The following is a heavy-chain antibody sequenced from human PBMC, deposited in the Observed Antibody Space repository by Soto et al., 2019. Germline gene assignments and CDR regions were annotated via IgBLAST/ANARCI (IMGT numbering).Heavy chain of an antibody. V-gene: IGHV3-49*03. Sequence: PGGSLRLSCTASGFTFGDYAMSWFRQAPGKGLEWVGFIRSKAYGGTTEYAASVKGRFTISRDDSKSIAYLQMNSLKTEDTAVYYCTREEYSSSKYGMDVWGQGTTVTVSS. D-gene: IGHD6-6*01. J-gene: IGHJ6*02. CDR3: TREEYSSSKYGMDV. CDR2: IRSKAYGGTT. CDR1: GFTFGDYA.